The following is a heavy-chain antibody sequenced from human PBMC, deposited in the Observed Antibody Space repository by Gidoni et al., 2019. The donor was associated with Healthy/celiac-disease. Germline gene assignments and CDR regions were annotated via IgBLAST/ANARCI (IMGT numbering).Heavy chain of an antibody. J-gene: IGHJ5*02. Sequence: QLQLVQSGAEVTKPGLSVKVSCMPSAGSFSRHAISWVRQAPGLGLEWMGGINPIFGTADNAQKFQGRDTVTAGESTSTAYMELSSLRYEDTAVYYCARVNYGAGIYFWQGWFDPWGQGTLVTVSS. CDR1: AGSFSRHA. D-gene: IGHD3-10*01. CDR2: INPIFGTA. V-gene: IGHV1-69*01. CDR3: ARVNYGAGIYFWQGWFDP.